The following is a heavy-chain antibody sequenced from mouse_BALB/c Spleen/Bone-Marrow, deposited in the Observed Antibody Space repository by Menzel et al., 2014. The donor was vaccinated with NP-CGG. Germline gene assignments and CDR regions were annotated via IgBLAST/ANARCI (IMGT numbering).Heavy chain of an antibody. CDR3: ARILWDYYAMDY. Sequence: QVQLQQSGAELMKPGPSVRISCKATGYTFSSYWIEWVKQRPGHGLEWIGEIFPGSGTTNYNEKFEGKATFTADTSSNAAFVQLSSLTSEDSAVYYCARILWDYYAMDYWGQGTSVTVSS. CDR2: IFPGSGTT. CDR1: GYTFSSYW. J-gene: IGHJ4*01. D-gene: IGHD1-1*02. V-gene: IGHV1-9*01.